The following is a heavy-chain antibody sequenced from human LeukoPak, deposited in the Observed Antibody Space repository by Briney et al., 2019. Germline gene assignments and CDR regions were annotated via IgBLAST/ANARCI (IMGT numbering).Heavy chain of an antibody. J-gene: IGHJ6*03. CDR2: VHYSGST. D-gene: IGHD1-26*01. V-gene: IGHV4-61*01. CDR3: ARSGSSRYYYYMDV. CDR1: GGSISSSSHY. Sequence: SETLSLTCTVSGGSISSSSHYWSWIRQPPGKELEWIGYVHYSGSTNYNPSLKSRVTISVDTSKDQFSLKVSSVTAADTAVYYCARSGSSRYYYYMDVWGKGTTVTVSS.